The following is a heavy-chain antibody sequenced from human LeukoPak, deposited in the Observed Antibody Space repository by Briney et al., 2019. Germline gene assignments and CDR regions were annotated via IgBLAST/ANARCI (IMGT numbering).Heavy chain of an antibody. CDR1: GFTLTHYV. D-gene: IGHD3-22*01. CDR3: ARDPRGPAGYDSAARDTFDY. Sequence: RGALRLSCAASGFTLTHYVMHWVPQTPGEGLEWVAVIFYGGTIQYYSDSVRGRLIVSRDNPQNTLYLQMNSLRAEDTAVYYCARDPRGPAGYDSAARDTFDYWGQGTLVTVSS. J-gene: IGHJ4*02. CDR2: IFYGGTIQ. V-gene: IGHV3-30*03.